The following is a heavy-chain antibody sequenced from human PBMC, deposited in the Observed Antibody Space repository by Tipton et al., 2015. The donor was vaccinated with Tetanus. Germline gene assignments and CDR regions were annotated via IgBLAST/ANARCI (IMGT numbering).Heavy chain of an antibody. J-gene: IGHJ4*02. CDR2: IYPGDSDT. CDR1: GYIFNNYW. V-gene: IGHV5-51*01. Sequence: QLVQSGGEVKKPGESLKISCKGSGYIFNNYWIGWVRQMPGKGLEWMGIIYPGDSDTRYSPSFQGQVTITVDKSISTAYLQWSSLKASDTSMFYCARAHCSDGVCNFDYWGQGALVTVAS. D-gene: IGHD2-8*01. CDR3: ARAHCSDGVCNFDY.